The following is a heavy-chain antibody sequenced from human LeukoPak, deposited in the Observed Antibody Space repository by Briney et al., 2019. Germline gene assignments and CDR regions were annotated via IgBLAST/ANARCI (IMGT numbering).Heavy chain of an antibody. CDR2: ISSSSSYI. CDR3: ARTIVATSGMDV. Sequence: PGGSLRLSCAASGFTFSSHAMHWVRQAPGKGLEWVSSISSSSSYIYYADSVKGRFTISRDNAKSSLYLQMNSLRAEDTAVYYCARTIVATSGMDVWGQGTTVTVSS. J-gene: IGHJ6*02. V-gene: IGHV3-21*01. CDR1: GFTFSSHA. D-gene: IGHD5-12*01.